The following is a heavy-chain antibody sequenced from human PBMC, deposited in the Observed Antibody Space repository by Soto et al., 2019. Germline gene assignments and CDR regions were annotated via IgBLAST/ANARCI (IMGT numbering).Heavy chain of an antibody. J-gene: IGHJ4*02. Sequence: VQLQESGPGLVKPSQTLSLTCTVSGGSINSGGYYWIWIRQHPGKGLEWIGHIDYSGYTSYNPSPKTRLTVSVDTSKTQFSLRLTSVTAADAALYYCATSYCRSTNCPYYFDYWGQGTLVTVSS. CDR2: IDYSGYT. CDR3: ATSYCRSTNCPYYFDY. V-gene: IGHV4-31*03. D-gene: IGHD2-2*01. CDR1: GGSINSGGYY.